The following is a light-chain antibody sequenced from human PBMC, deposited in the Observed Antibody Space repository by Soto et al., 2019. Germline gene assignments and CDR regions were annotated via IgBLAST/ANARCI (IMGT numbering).Light chain of an antibody. V-gene: IGLV2-14*01. CDR2: EVS. J-gene: IGLJ2*01. CDR1: SSDVGAYNY. Sequence: QSALTQPASVSGSPGQSITISCTGTSSDVGAYNYVSWYQQHPGKAPKLMIYEVSNRPSGVSNRFSGSKSGNTASLTISGLQAEHEADYYCISYTRNSTLVFGGGTKVTVL. CDR3: ISYTRNSTLV.